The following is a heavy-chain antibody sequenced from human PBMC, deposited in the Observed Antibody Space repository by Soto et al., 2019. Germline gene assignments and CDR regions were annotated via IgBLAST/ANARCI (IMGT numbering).Heavy chain of an antibody. CDR2: ISGSGGST. CDR3: AREWGRWTLGVYSSYHAMDV. Sequence: EVQLLESGGGLVQPGGSLRLSCAASGFTFSSYAMSWVRQAPGKGLEWVSGISGSGGSTYYADSVKGRFTISRDNSKNALYLQMNSLRAEDTAVYYCAREWGRWTLGVYSSYHAMDVWGQGTTVTVSS. D-gene: IGHD3-16*01. V-gene: IGHV3-23*01. CDR1: GFTFSSYA. J-gene: IGHJ6*02.